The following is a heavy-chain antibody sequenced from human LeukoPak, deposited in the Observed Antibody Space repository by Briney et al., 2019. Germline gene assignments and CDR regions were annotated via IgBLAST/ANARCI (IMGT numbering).Heavy chain of an antibody. D-gene: IGHD4-11*01. J-gene: IGHJ3*02. CDR3: ARAVTSAWSAFDI. CDR1: GGSISSGGYY. CDR2: IYYSGST. V-gene: IGHV4-61*08. Sequence: PSETLSLTCTVSGGSISSGGYYWSWIRQPPGKGLEWIGYIYYSGSTNYNPSLKSRVTISVDTSKNQFSLKLSSVTAADTAVYYCARAVTSAWSAFDIWGQGTMVTVSS.